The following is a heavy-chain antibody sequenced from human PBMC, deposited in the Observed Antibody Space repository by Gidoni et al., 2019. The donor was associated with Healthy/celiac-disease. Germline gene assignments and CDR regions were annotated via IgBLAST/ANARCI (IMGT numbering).Heavy chain of an antibody. V-gene: IGHV3-49*04. CDR3: TRGDYDSLAYAFDI. D-gene: IGHD3-22*01. Sequence: EVQLLEPGGCLVQPVRSLSLSCTASGFTSGYYAMIWVRQAPGKGLEWVGLIRSKAYGGTREYEESVKGRFTISRDDSKSIAYLQMNRLKTEDTAVYYCTRGDYDSLAYAFDIWGQGTMVTVSS. CDR1: GFTSGYYA. J-gene: IGHJ3*02. CDR2: IRSKAYGGTR.